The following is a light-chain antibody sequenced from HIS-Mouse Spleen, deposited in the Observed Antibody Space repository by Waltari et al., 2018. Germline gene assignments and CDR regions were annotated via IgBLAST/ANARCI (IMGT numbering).Light chain of an antibody. J-gene: IGLJ2*01. CDR1: SSDVGGYNY. CDR3: SSYAGSNNLGV. Sequence: QSALTQPPSASGSPGQSVTISCTGTSSDVGGYNYVSWYQQHPGKAPKLMIYEVSKRPSGVPDRFDGSKAGNTASLTGSGLQAEDEADYYCSSYAGSNNLGVFGGGTKLTVL. CDR2: EVS. V-gene: IGLV2-8*01.